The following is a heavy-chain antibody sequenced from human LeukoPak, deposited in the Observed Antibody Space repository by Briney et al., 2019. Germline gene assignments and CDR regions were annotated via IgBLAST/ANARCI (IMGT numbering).Heavy chain of an antibody. CDR2: IKQDRSEK. V-gene: IGHV3-7*01. Sequence: GGSLRLSCAASGFTFNNYNMNWVRQAPGKGLELVANIKQDRSEKYYVDSVKGRFTISRDNAKNSLYLQMNSLRAEDTAVYYCARDRSHRYWGQGTLVTVSS. J-gene: IGHJ4*02. D-gene: IGHD3-16*02. CDR3: ARDRSHRY. CDR1: GFTFNNYN.